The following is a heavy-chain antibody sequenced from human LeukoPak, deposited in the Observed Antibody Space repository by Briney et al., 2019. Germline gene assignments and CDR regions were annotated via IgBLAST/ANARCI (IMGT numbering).Heavy chain of an antibody. V-gene: IGHV1-46*01. CDR3: ARTETSSGWYFSPYYYYMDV. J-gene: IGHJ6*03. CDR2: INPSGGSI. Sequence: ASVKVSCKASGYTFTSYYMHWVRQAPGQGLEWMGIINPSGGSISYAQKFQGRLTMTRDMSTSTVYMELSSLRSEDTAVYYCARTETSSGWYFSPYYYYMDVWGKGTTVTVSS. D-gene: IGHD6-19*01. CDR1: GYTFTSYY.